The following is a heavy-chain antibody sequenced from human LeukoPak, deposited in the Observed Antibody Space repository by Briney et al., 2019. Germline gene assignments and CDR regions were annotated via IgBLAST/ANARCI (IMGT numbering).Heavy chain of an antibody. J-gene: IGHJ4*02. Sequence: GGSLRLSCAASGFTFSSYAMSWVRQAPGKGLEWVSGISGSGDSTYYADSVKGRFTISRDNSKNTLYLQMNSLRAEDTAVYYCATRIWIGEFLFEYWGQGTLVTVSS. CDR1: GFTFSSYA. CDR2: ISGSGDST. CDR3: ATRIWIGEFLFEY. V-gene: IGHV3-23*01. D-gene: IGHD3-10*01.